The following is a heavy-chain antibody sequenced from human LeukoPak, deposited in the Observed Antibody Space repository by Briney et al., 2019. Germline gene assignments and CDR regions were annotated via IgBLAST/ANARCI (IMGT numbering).Heavy chain of an antibody. CDR2: VYSAGNT. V-gene: IGHV3-66*01. CDR1: GFTVGTNY. CDR3: ARVLAVADVFDL. D-gene: IGHD6-19*01. Sequence: PGGSLRLSCAASGFTVGTNYMSWVRQAPGRGLEWVSVVYSAGNTFYADSVKARFTISRDNAKNTLDLQMTSLRVEDTAIYYCARVLAVADVFDLWGQGATVTVSS. J-gene: IGHJ3*01.